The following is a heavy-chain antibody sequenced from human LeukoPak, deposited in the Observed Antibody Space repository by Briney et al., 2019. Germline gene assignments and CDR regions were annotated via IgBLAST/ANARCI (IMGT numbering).Heavy chain of an antibody. Sequence: GGSLRLSCTVSGFTFGDYAMSWFRQAPGKGLEWVGFIRSKAYGGTTEYAASVKGRFTISRDDSKSVAYLQMNSLKTEDTAVYYCTRGRLGLWFGELLASLDYWGQGTLVTVSS. CDR2: IRSKAYGGTT. J-gene: IGHJ4*02. CDR1: GFTFGDYA. D-gene: IGHD3-10*01. V-gene: IGHV3-49*03. CDR3: TRGRLGLWFGELLASLDY.